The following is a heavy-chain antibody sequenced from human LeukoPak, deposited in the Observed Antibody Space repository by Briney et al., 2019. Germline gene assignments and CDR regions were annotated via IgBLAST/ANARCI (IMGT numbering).Heavy chain of an antibody. D-gene: IGHD3-16*02. J-gene: IGHJ4*02. CDR2: IYPGDSES. CDR1: GYRFTNHW. Sequence: GESLKISCKGSGYRFTNHWIGWVCQMPGKGLEWMGIIYPGDSESRYSPSFQGQVTMSVDKSISTAYLQWSSLKASDSALYYCARPGSRYTTGWSGPFDFWGQGTLVIVSS. V-gene: IGHV5-51*01. CDR3: ARPGSRYTTGWSGPFDF.